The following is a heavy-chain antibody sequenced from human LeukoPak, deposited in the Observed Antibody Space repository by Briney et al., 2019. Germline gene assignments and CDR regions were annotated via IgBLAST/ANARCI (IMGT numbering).Heavy chain of an antibody. D-gene: IGHD2-15*01. V-gene: IGHV1-2*02. Sequence: ASVKVSCKASGYIFTNYYMHWVRQAPGQGLEWMGWINPNSGGTNYAQKFQGRVTMTRDTSITTFYMELTSLTSDDTAMFYCARQLSGYMGYYFDYWGQGTLVTVSS. CDR2: INPNSGGT. CDR3: ARQLSGYMGYYFDY. J-gene: IGHJ4*02. CDR1: GYIFTNYY.